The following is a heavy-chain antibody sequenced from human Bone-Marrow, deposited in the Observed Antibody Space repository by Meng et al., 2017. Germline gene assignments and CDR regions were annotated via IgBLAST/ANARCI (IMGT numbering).Heavy chain of an antibody. CDR2: IYHSGRT. CDR3: ARESGSSRFDY. Sequence: QVQLQQWGEGLLKPSETLSLTCAVYGGSFSGNSWSWIRQPPGEGLEWIGEIYHSGRTNHNPSLKSRVTISLDKSKNQFSLKLSSVTAADTAVYYCARESGSSRFDYWGQGTLVTVSS. D-gene: IGHD3-22*01. V-gene: IGHV4-34*01. J-gene: IGHJ4*02. CDR1: GGSFSGNS.